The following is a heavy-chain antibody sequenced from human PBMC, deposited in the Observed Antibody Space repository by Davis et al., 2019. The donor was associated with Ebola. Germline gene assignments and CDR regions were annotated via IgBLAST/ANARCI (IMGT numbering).Heavy chain of an antibody. CDR3: ARDKQLPSQYYYYGMDV. V-gene: IGHV3-30*03. CDR1: GFTFSSYG. CDR2: ISHDGSNK. D-gene: IGHD2-2*01. Sequence: GESLKISCAASGFTFSSYGMHWVRQAPGKGLEWVAVISHDGSNKYYADSVKGRFTISRDNSKNTLYLQMNSLRAEDTAVYYCARDKQLPSQYYYYGMDVWGQGTTVTVSS. J-gene: IGHJ6*02.